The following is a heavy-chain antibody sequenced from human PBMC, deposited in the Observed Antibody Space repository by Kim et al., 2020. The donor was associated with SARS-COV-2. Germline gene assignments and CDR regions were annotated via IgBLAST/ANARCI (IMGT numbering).Heavy chain of an antibody. CDR2: ITPVLFTT. Sequence: SVKVSCNPSGNSFSSHTVTWVRQTPGQGLEWMGKITPVLFTTQYSKRFQGRITLTADKFRTSAYMELRNLTSEDTAVYYCGESLITLVRVGTRLPKYGAVDVWGQGTTVSVSS. CDR1: GNSFSSHT. CDR3: GESLITLVRVGTRLPKYGAVDV. J-gene: IGHJ6*02. D-gene: IGHD3-10*02. V-gene: IGHV1-69*08.